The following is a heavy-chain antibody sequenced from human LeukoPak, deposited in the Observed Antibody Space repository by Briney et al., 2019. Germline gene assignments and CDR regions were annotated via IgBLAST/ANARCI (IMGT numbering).Heavy chain of an antibody. CDR2: IGDSGSLT. D-gene: IGHD6-13*01. Sequence: GGSLRLFCAASGFAFSSQDMGWVRQAPGKGLEWVAVIGDSGSLTYYADSVKGRFTISRDNSKNMLFLQMNSLRAEDTAVYYCAKDARRTSGWYFIDYWGQGNLVTVSS. J-gene: IGHJ4*02. CDR1: GFAFSSQD. CDR3: AKDARRTSGWYFIDY. V-gene: IGHV3-23*01.